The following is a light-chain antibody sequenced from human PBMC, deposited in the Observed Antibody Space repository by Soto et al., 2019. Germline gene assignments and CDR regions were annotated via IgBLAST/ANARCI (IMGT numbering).Light chain of an antibody. CDR1: SSDFGGYNH. CDR3: CSYTSSSIRV. CDR2: EVR. J-gene: IGLJ3*02. Sequence: QYAQTLTDIVSGYPDQSITIYCTGISSDFGGYNHISWYQQHPGKATKLIIYEVRNRTSGVSNRLSGSKSGNTASLTISGLQADDEADYYCCSYTSSSIRVFGGGTK. V-gene: IGLV2-14*01.